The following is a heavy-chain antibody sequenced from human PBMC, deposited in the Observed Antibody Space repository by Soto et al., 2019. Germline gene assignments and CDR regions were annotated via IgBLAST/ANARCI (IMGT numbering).Heavy chain of an antibody. D-gene: IGHD3-9*01. V-gene: IGHV1-18*01. CDR1: GYTFTSYG. CDR2: ISAYNGNT. CDR3: ARDSYDFSRYFDWLPLPVDY. J-gene: IGHJ4*02. Sequence: ASVKVSCKASGYTFTSYGISWVRQAPGQGLEWMGWISAYNGNTNYAQKLQGRVTMTTDTSTSTAYMELRSLRSDDTAVYYCARDSYDFSRYFDWLPLPVDYWGQGTLVTVSS.